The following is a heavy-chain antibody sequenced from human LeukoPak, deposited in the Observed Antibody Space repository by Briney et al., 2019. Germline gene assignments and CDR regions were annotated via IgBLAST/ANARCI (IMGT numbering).Heavy chain of an antibody. J-gene: IGHJ3*02. Sequence: SETLSLTCAVSGGSISSGGYSWSWIRQPPGKGLEWIGYIHHSGSTYYNPSLKSRVTISVDRSKNQFSLKLSSVTAADTAVYYCARGGYSYGYPSAFDIWGQGTMVTVSS. V-gene: IGHV4-30-2*01. CDR1: GGSISSGGYS. D-gene: IGHD5-18*01. CDR2: IHHSGST. CDR3: ARGGYSYGYPSAFDI.